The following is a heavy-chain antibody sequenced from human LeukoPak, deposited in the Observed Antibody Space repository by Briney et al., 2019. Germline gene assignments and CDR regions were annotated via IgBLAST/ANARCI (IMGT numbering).Heavy chain of an antibody. CDR2: MSYSGST. D-gene: IGHD2-15*01. CDR3: ARETRYCGGGSCYSGMDV. Sequence: SETLSLTCSVSGGSFTYCHYYWGWVRQPPGKGLEWFGGMSYSGSTYYKPSLKSRVTISVDTSKNQFSLNLSSVTAADTAVYYCARETRYCGGGSCYSGMDVWGQGTTVTVSS. V-gene: IGHV4-39*07. J-gene: IGHJ6*02. CDR1: GGSFTYCHYY.